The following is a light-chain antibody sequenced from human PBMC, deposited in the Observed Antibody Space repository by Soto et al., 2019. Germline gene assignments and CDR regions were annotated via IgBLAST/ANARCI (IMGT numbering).Light chain of an antibody. CDR2: DAS. V-gene: IGKV1-13*02. CDR3: QQFNSYPIT. J-gene: IGKJ5*01. CDR1: QSVSSY. Sequence: IQMTQSPSSLSASVGDRVTITCRASQSVSSYLNWYQHKPGKAPKLLIYDASSLESGVPSRFSGSGSGTEFTLTISSLQPEDFATYYCQQFNSYPITFGQGTRLEIK.